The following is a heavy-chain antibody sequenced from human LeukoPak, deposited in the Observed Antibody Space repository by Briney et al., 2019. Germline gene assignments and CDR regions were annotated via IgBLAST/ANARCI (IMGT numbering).Heavy chain of an antibody. D-gene: IGHD3-22*01. CDR2: IYYSGST. J-gene: IGHJ5*02. V-gene: IGHV4-30-4*01. CDR3: ARGVRGINYYGSSGYDNWFDP. CDR1: GGSISSGDYY. Sequence: SQTLSLTCTVSGGSISSGDYYWSWIRQPPGKGLEWIGYIYYSGSTYYNPSLKSRVTISVDTSKNQFSLKLSSVTAADTAVYYCARGVRGINYYGSSGYDNWFDPWGQGTLVTVSS.